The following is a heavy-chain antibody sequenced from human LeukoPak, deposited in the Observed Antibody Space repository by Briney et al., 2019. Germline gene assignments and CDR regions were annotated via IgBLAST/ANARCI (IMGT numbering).Heavy chain of an antibody. J-gene: IGHJ3*02. D-gene: IGHD2-21*01. CDR2: IYSGGST. Sequence: PGGSLRLSCAASGFTVSSNYMSWVRQAPGKGLEWVSVIYSGGSTYYADSVKGRFTISRDNSKNTLYLQMNSLRAEDTAVYYCARDCCGGDDVFDIWGRGTMVTVSS. V-gene: IGHV3-53*01. CDR3: ARDCCGGDDVFDI. CDR1: GFTVSSNY.